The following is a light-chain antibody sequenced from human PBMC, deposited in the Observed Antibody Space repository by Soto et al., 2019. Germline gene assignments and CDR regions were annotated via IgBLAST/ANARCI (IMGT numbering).Light chain of an antibody. Sequence: QSALTQPASVSGSPGQSIIISCTGTSSDVGSYNYVSWYQHHPGKAPKFMIYDVSNRPSGVSNRFSGSKSGNTASLTISGLQADDEADSYCSSYTTSGTLVFGSGTKVTVL. CDR2: DVS. CDR3: SSYTTSGTLV. J-gene: IGLJ1*01. CDR1: SSDVGSYNY. V-gene: IGLV2-14*03.